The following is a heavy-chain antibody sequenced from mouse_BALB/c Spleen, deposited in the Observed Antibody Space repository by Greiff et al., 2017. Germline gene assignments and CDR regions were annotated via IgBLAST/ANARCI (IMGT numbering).Heavy chain of an antibody. V-gene: IGHV5-12-2*01. CDR3: ASGLRYAWDY. D-gene: IGHD2-4*01. CDR2: ISDGGGST. J-gene: IGHJ4*01. CDR1: GFTFSSYT. Sequence: EVKLVESGGGLVQPGGSLKLSCAASGFTFSSYTMSWVRQTPEKRLEWVAYISDGGGSTYYPDTVKGRFTISRDNAKNTLYLQMSSLKSEDTAMYYCASGLRYAWDYWGQGTSVTVSS.